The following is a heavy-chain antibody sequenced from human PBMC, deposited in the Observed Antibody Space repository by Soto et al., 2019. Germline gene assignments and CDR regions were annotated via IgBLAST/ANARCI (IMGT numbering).Heavy chain of an antibody. CDR2: ISAYNGNT. D-gene: IGHD3-22*01. Sequence: GSVKVSCKASGYTFTSYGISWVRQAPGQGLEWMGWISAYNGNTNYAQKLQGRVTMTTDTSTSTAYMELRSLRSDDTAVYYCARDKGITMIVVAKNWFDPWGQGTLVTVSS. J-gene: IGHJ5*02. V-gene: IGHV1-18*04. CDR3: ARDKGITMIVVAKNWFDP. CDR1: GYTFTSYG.